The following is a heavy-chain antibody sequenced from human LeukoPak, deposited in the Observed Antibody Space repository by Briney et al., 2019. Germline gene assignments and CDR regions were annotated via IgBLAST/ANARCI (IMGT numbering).Heavy chain of an antibody. CDR2: IADDGKDK. V-gene: IGHV3-30*04. D-gene: IGHD6-25*01. CDR3: ARDRHIAAAGYYFDY. J-gene: IGHJ4*02. CDR1: GFTFSTYP. Sequence: GGSLRLSCAASGFTFSTYPMHWVRQAPGKGLEWVEVIADDGKDKHYVESVKGRFSISRDNSKNTLYLQMNSLRLEDTAVYYCARDRHIAAAGYYFDYWGQGTLVTVSS.